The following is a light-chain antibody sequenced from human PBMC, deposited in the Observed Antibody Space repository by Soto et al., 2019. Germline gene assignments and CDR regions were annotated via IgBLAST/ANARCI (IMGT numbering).Light chain of an antibody. J-gene: IGLJ1*01. V-gene: IGLV2-14*03. CDR3: RSYTTSNARQIV. CDR1: SSDVGGYNY. Sequence: QSALTQPASVSGSPGQSITISCTGNSSDVGGYNYVSWYQHHPGKAPKLIIYDVSNRPSGVSIRFSGSKSDNTASLTISGLQPEDEADYHCRSYTTSNARQIVFGSGTKVTVL. CDR2: DVS.